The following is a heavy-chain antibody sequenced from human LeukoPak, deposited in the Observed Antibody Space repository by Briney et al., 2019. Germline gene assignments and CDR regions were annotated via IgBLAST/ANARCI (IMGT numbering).Heavy chain of an antibody. CDR2: MSYRGST. D-gene: IGHD6-13*01. CDR3: ARDVAAAGLGDDAFDI. Sequence: PSETLSLTCTVSGASISTYSWNWIRQAPGRGLEWIGYMSYRGSTNFNPSLKSRVTMSVDTSKNQFSLKLSSVTAADTAVYYCARDVAAAGLGDDAFDIWGQGTMVTVSS. V-gene: IGHV4-59*12. CDR1: GASISTYS. J-gene: IGHJ3*02.